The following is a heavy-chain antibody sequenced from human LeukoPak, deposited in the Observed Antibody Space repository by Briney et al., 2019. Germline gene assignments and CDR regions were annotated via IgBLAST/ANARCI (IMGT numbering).Heavy chain of an antibody. CDR1: GYTFTSYG. CDR2: ISAYNGNT. J-gene: IGHJ4*02. Sequence: ASVKVSCKASGYTFTSYGISWVRQAPGQGLEWMGWISAYNGNTNYAQKLQGRVTITADKSTSTAYMELSSLRSEDTAVYYCASRKLANDYWGQGTLVTVSS. D-gene: IGHD1-1*01. V-gene: IGHV1-18*01. CDR3: ASRKLANDY.